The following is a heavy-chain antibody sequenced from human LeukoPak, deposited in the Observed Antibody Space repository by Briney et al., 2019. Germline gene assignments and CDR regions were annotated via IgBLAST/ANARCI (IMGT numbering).Heavy chain of an antibody. CDR3: ARRSCSSCGISY. CDR2: IYYSGST. Sequence: SETLSLTCTVSGGSISSYYWSWIRQPPGKGLEWIGYIYYSGSTNYNPSLKSRVTISVDTSKNQFSLKLSSVTAADTAVYYCARRSCSSCGISYWGQGTLVTVSS. V-gene: IGHV4-59*01. CDR1: GGSISSYY. J-gene: IGHJ4*02. D-gene: IGHD6-13*01.